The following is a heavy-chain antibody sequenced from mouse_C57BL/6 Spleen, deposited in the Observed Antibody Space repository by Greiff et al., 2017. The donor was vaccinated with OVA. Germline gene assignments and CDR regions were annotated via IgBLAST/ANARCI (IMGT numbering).Heavy chain of an antibody. Sequence: EVKLMESGAGLVKPGGSLKLSCAASGFSFSSYAMSWVRQTPEKRLEWVAYISSGGDYLYYADNVKGRFTISRDNARNTLYLQMSSLKSEDTSMYNCTRYRGCYDEVFDYWGQGTTLSVSS. CDR2: ISSGGDYL. D-gene: IGHD2-12*01. CDR1: GFSFSSYA. V-gene: IGHV5-9-1*02. J-gene: IGHJ2*01. CDR3: TRYRGCYDEVFDY.